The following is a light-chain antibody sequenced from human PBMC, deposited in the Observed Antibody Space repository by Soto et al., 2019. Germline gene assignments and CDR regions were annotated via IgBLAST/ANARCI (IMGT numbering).Light chain of an antibody. Sequence: IVLTQSPAILALSPGDRATLSCRASQSVSSSYLAWYQHKPGQAPRLLIHGASSRVTGIPDRFSGSGSGTDFTLTITRLEPEDFAVYYCQQYQSLTFGGGTKVEFK. CDR1: QSVSSSY. V-gene: IGKV3-20*01. J-gene: IGKJ4*01. CDR3: QQYQSLT. CDR2: GAS.